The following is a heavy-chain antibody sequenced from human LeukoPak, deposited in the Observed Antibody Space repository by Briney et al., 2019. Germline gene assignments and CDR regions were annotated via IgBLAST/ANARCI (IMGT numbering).Heavy chain of an antibody. CDR3: ARSSSGYYYVDY. D-gene: IGHD3-22*01. CDR1: GGSISSSSYY. Sequence: PSETLSLTCTVSGGSISSSSYYWGWIRQPPGKGLEWIGSIYYSGSTYYNPSLKSRVTISVDTSKNQFSLKLSSVTAADTAVYYCARSSSGYYYVDYWGQGTLVTVSS. CDR2: IYYSGST. J-gene: IGHJ4*02. V-gene: IGHV4-39*07.